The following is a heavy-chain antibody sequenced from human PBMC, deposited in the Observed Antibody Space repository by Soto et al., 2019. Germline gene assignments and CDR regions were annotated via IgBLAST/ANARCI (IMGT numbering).Heavy chain of an antibody. D-gene: IGHD2-15*01. CDR1: GGSVSSVSYY. CDR2: IYYSGST. Sequence: VSLTCTVSGGSVSSVSYYWSWIRQPPGKGLEWIGYIYYSGSTNYNPSLKSRVTMSVDTSKNQFSLKLSSVTAADTAVYYCAREGCSGGSCQGGFDPWGQGTLVTASA. V-gene: IGHV4-61*01. CDR3: AREGCSGGSCQGGFDP. J-gene: IGHJ5*02.